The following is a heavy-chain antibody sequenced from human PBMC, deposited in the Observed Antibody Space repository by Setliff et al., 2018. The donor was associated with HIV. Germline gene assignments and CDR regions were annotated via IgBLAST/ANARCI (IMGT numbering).Heavy chain of an antibody. Sequence: SETLSLTCTVSGASISSSSHHWAWIRQPPGKGLEYIGNIYYTGSTHHNPSLESRVATSVDTSKNQFSLKVNSVTAADTAVYYCARGARLLAAYRDRWDYYYMGVWGKGTTVTVS. CDR2: IYYTGST. CDR1: GASISSSSHH. CDR3: ARGARLLAAYRDRWDYYYMGV. V-gene: IGHV4-39*01. J-gene: IGHJ6*03. D-gene: IGHD1-26*01.